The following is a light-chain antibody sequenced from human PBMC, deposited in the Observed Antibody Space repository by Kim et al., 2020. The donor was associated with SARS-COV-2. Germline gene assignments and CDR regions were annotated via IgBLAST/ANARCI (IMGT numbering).Light chain of an antibody. Sequence: QSALTQPPSASGSPGQSVTISCTGTSSDVGGYNYVSWYQQHPGKAPQLLIYEVTERPSGVPDRFSASKSGNTASLTVSGLQAEDEADYYCSSYGGSRLLFGGGTKLTVL. CDR1: SSDVGGYNY. V-gene: IGLV2-8*01. CDR3: SSYGGSRLL. J-gene: IGLJ2*01. CDR2: EVT.